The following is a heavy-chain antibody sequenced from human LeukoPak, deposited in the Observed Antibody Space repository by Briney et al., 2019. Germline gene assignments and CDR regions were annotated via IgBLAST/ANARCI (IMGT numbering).Heavy chain of an antibody. D-gene: IGHD6-13*01. V-gene: IGHV1-18*01. J-gene: IGHJ6*03. CDR2: ISAYNGNT. CDR3: ARGRVSSSTWYSTYYYYFYMDV. Sequence: ASVKVSCKASGYTFTSYGINWVRQAPGQGLEWMGWISAYNGNTNYAQKLQGRVTMTRDMSTSTVYMELSSLRSEDTAVYFCARGRVSSSTWYSTYYYYFYMDVWGKGTTVTVSS. CDR1: GYTFTSYG.